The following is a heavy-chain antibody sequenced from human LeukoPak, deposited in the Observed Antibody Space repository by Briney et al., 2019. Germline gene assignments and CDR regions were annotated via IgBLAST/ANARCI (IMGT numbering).Heavy chain of an antibody. CDR1: GGTFISYA. CDR3: ASAWGSYDFWSGYYRSEFDY. J-gene: IGHJ4*02. CDR2: IIPIFGTA. Sequence: SVKVSCKASGGTFISYAISWVRQAPGQGLEWMGGIIPIFGTANYAQKFQGRVTITADESTSTAYMELSSLRSEDTAVYYCASAWGSYDFWSGYYRSEFDYWGQGTLVTVSS. D-gene: IGHD3-3*01. V-gene: IGHV1-69*13.